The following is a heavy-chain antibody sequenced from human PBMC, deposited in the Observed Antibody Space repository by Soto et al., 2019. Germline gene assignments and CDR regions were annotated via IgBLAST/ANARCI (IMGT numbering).Heavy chain of an antibody. CDR3: ARDFRVGATDYFDY. Sequence: PGESLKISCAASGFTFSSYAMHWVRQAPGKGLEWVAVISYDGSNKYYADSVKGRFTISRDNSKNTLYLQMNSLRAEDTAVYYCARDFRVGATDYFDYWGQGTLVTVSS. CDR2: ISYDGSNK. CDR1: GFTFSSYA. J-gene: IGHJ4*02. V-gene: IGHV3-30-3*01. D-gene: IGHD1-26*01.